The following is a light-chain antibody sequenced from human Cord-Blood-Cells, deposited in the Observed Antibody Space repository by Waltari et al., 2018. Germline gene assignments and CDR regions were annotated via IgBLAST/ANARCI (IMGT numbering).Light chain of an antibody. CDR3: QQRSNWLT. CDR1: QIVSSY. CDR2: DAS. V-gene: IGKV3-11*01. Sequence: EIVLTQSPATLSLSPGERATLSCRASQIVSSYLAWYQQKPGQAPRLLIDDASNKATGIPARFSGSGSGTDFTLTISSLEPEDFAVYYCQQRSNWLTFGGGTKVEIK. J-gene: IGKJ4*01.